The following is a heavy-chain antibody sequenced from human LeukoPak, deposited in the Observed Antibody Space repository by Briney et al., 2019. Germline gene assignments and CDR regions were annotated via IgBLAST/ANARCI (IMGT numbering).Heavy chain of an antibody. D-gene: IGHD5-24*01. Sequence: GGSLRLSCAASGFTFSSYSMNWVRQAPGEGLEWVSSISSSSSYIYYADSVKGRFTISRDNAKNSLYLQMNSLRAEDTAVYYCARGRDGLDFDYWGQGTLVTVSS. CDR2: ISSSSSYI. J-gene: IGHJ4*02. V-gene: IGHV3-21*01. CDR3: ARGRDGLDFDY. CDR1: GFTFSSYS.